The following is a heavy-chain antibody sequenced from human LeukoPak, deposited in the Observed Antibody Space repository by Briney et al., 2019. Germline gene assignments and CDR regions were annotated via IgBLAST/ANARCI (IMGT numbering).Heavy chain of an antibody. Sequence: GASVKVSCKVSGYTLTELSMHWVRQAPGKGLEWMGGFDPEDGETIYAQKFQGRVTMTEDTSTDTAYMELSSLRSEDTAVYYCAKNVRDTGTFDYWGQGTLVTVSS. J-gene: IGHJ4*02. CDR2: FDPEDGET. CDR3: AKNVRDTGTFDY. D-gene: IGHD5-18*01. V-gene: IGHV1-24*01. CDR1: GYTLTELS.